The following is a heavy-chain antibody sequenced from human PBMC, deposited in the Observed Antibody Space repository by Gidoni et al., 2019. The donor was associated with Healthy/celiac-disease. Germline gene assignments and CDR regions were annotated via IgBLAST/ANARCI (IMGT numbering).Heavy chain of an antibody. V-gene: IGHV7-4-1*02. D-gene: IGHD4-17*01. CDR2: INTNTGNP. J-gene: IGHJ1*01. CDR3: ARGDYGDWCAKSSTPTATKKRTCLFQH. CDR1: GYTFTSYA. Sequence: QVQLVQSGSELKKPGASVKVSCKASGYTFTSYAMNWVRQAPGQGLEWMGWINTNTGNPTYAPGFTGRFVFSLDTSVSTAYLQISSLKAEDTAVYYCARGDYGDWCAKSSTPTATKKRTCLFQH.